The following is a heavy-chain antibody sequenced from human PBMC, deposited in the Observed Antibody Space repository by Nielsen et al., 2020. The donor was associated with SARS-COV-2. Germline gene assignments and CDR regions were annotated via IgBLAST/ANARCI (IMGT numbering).Heavy chain of an antibody. CDR2: IYFSGLT. CDR1: GGSIRSGGYY. Sequence: LRISCTVSGGSIRSGGYYWRWIRHHPVKGLEWIGYIYFSGLTCYNPSLKSRVTISVDTSKNQFSLSLRSVTAADTAVYYCARESSGYDHYNYGMDVWGQGTTVTVSS. D-gene: IGHD5-12*01. CDR3: ARESSGYDHYNYGMDV. J-gene: IGHJ6*02. V-gene: IGHV4-31*03.